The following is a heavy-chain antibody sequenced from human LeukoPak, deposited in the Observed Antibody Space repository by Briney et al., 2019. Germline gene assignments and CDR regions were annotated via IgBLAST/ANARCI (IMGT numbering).Heavy chain of an antibody. CDR1: GFTFSDYW. D-gene: IGHD3-16*01. V-gene: IGHV3-74*01. CDR2: VNSDGSST. CDR3: ARDGASHEQFEF. Sequence: GGSLRLSCAASGFTFSDYWMWWVRQDPGKGLVWVSRVNSDGSSTNYADSVKGRFTISRDNAKNTLYLQMNSLRAEDTAVYYCARDGASHEQFEFWGQGTLVTVSS. J-gene: IGHJ4*02.